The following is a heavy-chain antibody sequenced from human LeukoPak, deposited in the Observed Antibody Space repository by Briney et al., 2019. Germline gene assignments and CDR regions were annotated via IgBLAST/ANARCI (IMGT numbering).Heavy chain of an antibody. J-gene: IGHJ4*02. V-gene: IGHV1-18*01. CDR2: IGAYNGNT. CDR1: GYXFTSFG. Sequence: GASVKVSCRASGYXFTSFGISWVRQAPGQGLEWMGWIGAYNGNTNYAQKLQGRVTMTTDTSTSTAYMELRSLTSDDTAVYYCARGGTTVTSVLPGWGQGTLVTVSS. CDR3: ARGGTTVTSVLPG. D-gene: IGHD4-17*01.